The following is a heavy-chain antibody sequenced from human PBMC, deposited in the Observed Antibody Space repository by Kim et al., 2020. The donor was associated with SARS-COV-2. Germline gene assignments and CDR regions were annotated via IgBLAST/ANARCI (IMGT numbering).Heavy chain of an antibody. CDR3: ARGSMVRGVIEYYYYYGMDV. V-gene: IGHV3-13*01. J-gene: IGHJ6*02. D-gene: IGHD3-10*01. CDR2: IGTAGDT. Sequence: GGSLRLSCATSGFTFSSYDMHWARQATGKGLEWVSAIGTAGDTYYPGSVKGRFTISRENAKNSLYLQMNSLRAGDTAVYYCARGSMVRGVIEYYYYYGMDVWGQGTTVTVSS. CDR1: GFTFSSYD.